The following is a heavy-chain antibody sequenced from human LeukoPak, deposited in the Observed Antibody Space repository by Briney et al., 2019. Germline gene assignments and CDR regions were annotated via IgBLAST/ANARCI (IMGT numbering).Heavy chain of an antibody. J-gene: IGHJ4*02. CDR3: AREYSSSSGRTFDY. D-gene: IGHD6-6*01. V-gene: IGHV4-4*07. CDR2: ISTTGST. Sequence: PSETLSLTCTVSGGSISSYYWNWIRQPAGKGLEGIGRISTTGSTNYNPSLKSRLTMSVDTSKNQFSLRLSSVSAADTAVYYCAREYSSSSGRTFDYWGQGTLVTVSS. CDR1: GGSISSYY.